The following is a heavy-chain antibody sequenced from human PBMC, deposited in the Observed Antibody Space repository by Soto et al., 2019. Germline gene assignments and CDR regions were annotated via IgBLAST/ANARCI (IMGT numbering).Heavy chain of an antibody. D-gene: IGHD2-2*01. J-gene: IGHJ4*02. CDR1: GFTFSSYG. V-gene: IGHV3-30*18. Sequence: GGSLRLSCVGSGFTFSSYGMHWVRQAPGKGLECVAVISDTGSSHYYAASVEGRFTISRENSKNTLSLHMDRLRVEDTAVYYCAKDRGGDCPDNSCYFGADYWGQGTPVTV. CDR2: ISDTGSSH. CDR3: AKDRGGDCPDNSCYFGADY.